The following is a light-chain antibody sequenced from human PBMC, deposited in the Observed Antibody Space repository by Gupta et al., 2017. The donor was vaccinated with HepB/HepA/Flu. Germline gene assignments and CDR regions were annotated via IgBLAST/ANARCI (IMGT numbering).Light chain of an antibody. CDR3: RSYNSINTPVV. V-gene: IGLV2-14*03. CDR2: DVS. J-gene: IGLJ2*01. Sequence: SALTQPASVAGSPGQSITISCTGTSSAVGGDDFVSWYQQHQVKAPKLMIYDVSSRPSGVSTRFSGSKSVTTASLTISGLHAADEADYYCRSYNSINTPVVFGGGTKLTVL. CDR1: SSAVGGDDF.